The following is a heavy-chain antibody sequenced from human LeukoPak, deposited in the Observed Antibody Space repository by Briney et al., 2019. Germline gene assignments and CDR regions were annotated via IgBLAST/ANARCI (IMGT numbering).Heavy chain of an antibody. CDR3: ARYYYDGSGRYVY. CDR2: ISNNGGST. Sequence: RGSLRLSCAASEFTFSSYAMHWVRQAPGKGLEYVSGISNNGGSTNYANSVKGRFTISRDDSKNTLYLQMGNLRAEDMAVYYCARYYYDGSGRYVYWGEGTQVTVSS. V-gene: IGHV3-64*01. D-gene: IGHD3-22*01. CDR1: EFTFSSYA. J-gene: IGHJ4*02.